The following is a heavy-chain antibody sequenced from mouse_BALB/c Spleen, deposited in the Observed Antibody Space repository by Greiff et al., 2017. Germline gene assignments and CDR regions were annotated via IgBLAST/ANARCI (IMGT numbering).Heavy chain of an antibody. CDR2: ISSGSSTI. D-gene: IGHD2-10*02. CDR3: ARGYGNYVDY. Sequence: EVQLVESGGGLVQPGGSLKLSCAASGFTFSSFGMHWVRQAPEKGLEWVAYISSGSSTIYYADTVKGRFTISRDNPKNTLFLQMTSLRSEDTAMYYCARGYGNYVDYWGQGTTLTVSS. J-gene: IGHJ2*01. CDR1: GFTFSSFG. V-gene: IGHV5-17*02.